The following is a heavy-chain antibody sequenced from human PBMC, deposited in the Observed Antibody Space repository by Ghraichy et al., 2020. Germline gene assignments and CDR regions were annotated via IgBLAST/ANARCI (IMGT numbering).Heavy chain of an antibody. Sequence: SVKVSCKASGGTFSSYAISWVRQAPGQGLEWMGGIIPIFGTANYAQKFQGRVTITADESTSTAYMELSSLRSEDTAVYYCARDGNLVVRGVIMSALPYYYYGMDVWGQGTTVTVSS. J-gene: IGHJ6*02. CDR1: GGTFSSYA. CDR2: IIPIFGTA. D-gene: IGHD3-10*01. CDR3: ARDGNLVVRGVIMSALPYYYYGMDV. V-gene: IGHV1-69*13.